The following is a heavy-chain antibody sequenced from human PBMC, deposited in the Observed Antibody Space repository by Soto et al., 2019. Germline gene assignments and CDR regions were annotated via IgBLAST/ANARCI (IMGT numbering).Heavy chain of an antibody. CDR1: GFTFTSSA. J-gene: IGHJ6*02. Sequence: ASVKVSCKASGFTFTSSAVQWVRQARGQRLEWIGWIVVGSGNTNYAQKFQERVTITRDMSTRTAYMELSSLRSEDTAVYYCAACGYSGYESPRFCYYYYGMDVWGQGTTVTVSS. D-gene: IGHD5-12*01. V-gene: IGHV1-58*01. CDR3: AACGYSGYESPRFCYYYYGMDV. CDR2: IVVGSGNT.